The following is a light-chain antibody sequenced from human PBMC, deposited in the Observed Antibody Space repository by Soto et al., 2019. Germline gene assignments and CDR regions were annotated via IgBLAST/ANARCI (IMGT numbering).Light chain of an antibody. Sequence: DIEMTQSPSSLSASVGDRVTITCRASQSISSYLNWYQQKPGKAPNLLIYAASSLESGVPSRFSGSGSGTDFTLPISSLQPEDFVTYYCQQSYGTPRTFGQGTRVEIK. J-gene: IGKJ1*01. CDR1: QSISSY. CDR3: QQSYGTPRT. CDR2: AAS. V-gene: IGKV1-39*01.